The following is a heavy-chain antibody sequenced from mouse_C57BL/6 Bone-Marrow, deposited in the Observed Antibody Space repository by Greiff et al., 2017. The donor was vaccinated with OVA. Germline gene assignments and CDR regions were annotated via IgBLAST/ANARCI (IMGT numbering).Heavy chain of an antibody. Sequence: QVQLQQPGAELVRPGSSVKLSCKASGYTFTSYWMDWVKQRPGQGLEWIGTIYPSASETPSTQKFKDKATLTVDKSSSTAYMKLSSLTSEDAAVYYCALYYYGSYWYFDGGGTGTTVTVTS. CDR3: ALYYYGSYWYFDG. J-gene: IGHJ1*03. D-gene: IGHD1-1*01. CDR2: IYPSASET. CDR1: GYTFTSYW. V-gene: IGHV1-61*01.